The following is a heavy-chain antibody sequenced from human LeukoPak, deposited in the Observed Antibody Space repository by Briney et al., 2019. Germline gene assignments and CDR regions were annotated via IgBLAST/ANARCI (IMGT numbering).Heavy chain of an antibody. Sequence: ASVKFSCKASGGTFSSYAISWVRQAPGQGLEWMGGIIPIFGTANYAQKFQGRVTITADESTSTAYMELSSLRSEDTAVYYCARKGGSYNNWFEPWGQGTLVTVSS. V-gene: IGHV1-69*13. CDR1: GGTFSSYA. CDR2: IIPIFGTA. J-gene: IGHJ5*02. CDR3: ARKGGSYNNWFEP. D-gene: IGHD2-15*01.